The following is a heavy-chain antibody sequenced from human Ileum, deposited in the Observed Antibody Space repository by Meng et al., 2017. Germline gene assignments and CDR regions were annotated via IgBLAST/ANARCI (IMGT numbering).Heavy chain of an antibody. D-gene: IGHD2-15*01. Sequence: EVQLVESGGGLVKPGGSLRLSCAASGFPFSSHSMNWIRQAPGKSLEWVSFISSGSDYVYYGDSVRGRFTVSRDNAKNALYLQMDGLRVEDTALYFCARHLGYCSGGSCHQWGQGTLVTVSS. V-gene: IGHV3-21*04. CDR1: GFPFSSHS. CDR2: ISSGSDYV. CDR3: ARHLGYCSGGSCHQ. J-gene: IGHJ4*02.